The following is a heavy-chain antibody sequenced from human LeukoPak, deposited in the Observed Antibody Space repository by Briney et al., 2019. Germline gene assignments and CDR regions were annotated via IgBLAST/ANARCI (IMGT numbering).Heavy chain of an antibody. D-gene: IGHD6-13*01. CDR3: ARASHIGAAGLFDY. J-gene: IGHJ4*02. CDR2: IYSGGTT. Sequence: GGSLRLSCAASGFTVSSDYMNWVRQAPGKGLEWVSVIYSGGTTFYADSVKGRLTISRDTSKNTLYLQMNSLRAEDTAVYYCARASHIGAAGLFDYWGQGTLVTVSS. CDR1: GFTVSSDY. V-gene: IGHV3-53*01.